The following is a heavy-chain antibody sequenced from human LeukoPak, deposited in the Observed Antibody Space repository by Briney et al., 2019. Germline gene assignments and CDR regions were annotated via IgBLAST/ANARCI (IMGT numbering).Heavy chain of an antibody. CDR1: GFTFSSYG. D-gene: IGHD3-3*01. Sequence: GGSLRLSCVASGFTFSSYGMHWVRQAPGKGLEWVAVISYDGSNKYYADSVKGRFTISRDNSKSTLYLQMNSLRAEDTAVYYCARGLGFLEWFQFDYWGQGTLVTVSS. J-gene: IGHJ4*02. CDR2: ISYDGSNK. V-gene: IGHV3-30*03. CDR3: ARGLGFLEWFQFDY.